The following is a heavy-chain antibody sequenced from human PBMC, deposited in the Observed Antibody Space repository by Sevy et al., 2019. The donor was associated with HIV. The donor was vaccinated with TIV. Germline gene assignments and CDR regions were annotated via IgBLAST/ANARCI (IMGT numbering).Heavy chain of an antibody. D-gene: IGHD2-15*01. CDR1: GFTFSSYW. V-gene: IGHV3-7*01. CDR2: IKQDGSEK. CDR3: ARANGCSGGSCYLQYYFDY. J-gene: IGHJ4*02. Sequence: GSLRLSCAASGFTFSSYWMSWVRQAPGKGLEWVANIKQDGSEKYYVDSVKGRFTISRDNAKNSLYLQMNSLRAEDTAVYYCARANGCSGGSCYLQYYFDYWGQGTLVTVSS.